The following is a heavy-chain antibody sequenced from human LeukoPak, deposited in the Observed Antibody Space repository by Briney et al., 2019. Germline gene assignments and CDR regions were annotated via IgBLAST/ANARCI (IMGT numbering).Heavy chain of an antibody. CDR2: INHSGST. CDR1: GGSLSGYY. V-gene: IGHV4-34*01. Sequence: SETLSLTCGVYGGSLSGYYWSWIRQPPEKGLEWIGEINHSGSTNYNPSLKSRVTMSIDTSNNQFSLRLTSVTAADTAVYYCARALVRGVNSYYFYMDVWGKGATVTISS. CDR3: ARALVRGVNSYYFYMDV. D-gene: IGHD3-10*01. J-gene: IGHJ6*03.